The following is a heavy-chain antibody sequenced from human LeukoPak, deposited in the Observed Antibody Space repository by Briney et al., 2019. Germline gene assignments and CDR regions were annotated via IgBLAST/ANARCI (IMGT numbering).Heavy chain of an antibody. Sequence: PSETLSLTCTVSGGSISSGGYYWSWIRQPPGKGLEWIGYIYHSGSTYYNPSLKSRVTISVDRSKNQFSLKLSSVTAADTAVYYCARDYGGNPYFDYWGQGTLVTVSS. V-gene: IGHV4-30-2*01. D-gene: IGHD4-23*01. CDR2: IYHSGST. J-gene: IGHJ4*02. CDR3: ARDYGGNPYFDY. CDR1: GGSISSGGYY.